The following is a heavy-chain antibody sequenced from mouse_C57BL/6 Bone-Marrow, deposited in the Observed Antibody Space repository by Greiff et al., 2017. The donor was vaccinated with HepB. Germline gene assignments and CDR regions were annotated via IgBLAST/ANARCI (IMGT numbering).Heavy chain of an antibody. Sequence: QVQLQQSGAELARPGASVKMSCKASGYTFTSYTMHWVKQRPGQGLEWIGYINPCSGYTKYNQKFKDKATLTADKSSSPAYMQLSSMTSEDSAVYECARGRDWDESRYFDYWGQGTTLTVSS. CDR3: ARGRDWDESRYFDY. J-gene: IGHJ2*01. D-gene: IGHD4-1*01. V-gene: IGHV1-4*01. CDR1: GYTFTSYT. CDR2: INPCSGYT.